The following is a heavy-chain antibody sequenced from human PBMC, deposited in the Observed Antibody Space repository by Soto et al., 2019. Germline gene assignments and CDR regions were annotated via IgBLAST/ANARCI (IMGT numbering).Heavy chain of an antibody. CDR3: ARSRNGAVPDSINF. CDR1: GFTFSRYA. Sequence: PGGSLRLSCAASGFTFSRYAMHWVCQAPGEGLEWVAVISRDGSSKYYGDSVKGRFTVSRDNSNNTLYLSMTSLRPDDTAVFYCARSRNGAVPDSINFWGQGTLVTVSS. J-gene: IGHJ4*02. CDR2: ISRDGSSK. V-gene: IGHV3-30-3*01. D-gene: IGHD2-8*01.